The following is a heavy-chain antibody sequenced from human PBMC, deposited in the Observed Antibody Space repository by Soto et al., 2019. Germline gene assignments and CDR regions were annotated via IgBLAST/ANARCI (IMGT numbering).Heavy chain of an antibody. Sequence: ASVKVSCKASGYTFNYYGISWVRQAPGQGLEWVGWISAHNGDTRYAQNLQGRLTLTTDTSTSTAYMELTSLTSDDTAVYYCARDWSRYFDSSGLMWFYWGQGTLVTVSS. CDR3: ARDWSRYFDSSGLMWFY. J-gene: IGHJ4*02. CDR2: ISAHNGDT. V-gene: IGHV1-18*04. D-gene: IGHD3-22*01. CDR1: GYTFNYYG.